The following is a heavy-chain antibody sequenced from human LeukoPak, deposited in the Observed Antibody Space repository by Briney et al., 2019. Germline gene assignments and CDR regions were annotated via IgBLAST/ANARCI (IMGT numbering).Heavy chain of an antibody. D-gene: IGHD3-10*01. J-gene: IGHJ4*02. CDR2: IYTSGST. CDR3: ARDSPRGVIISGYYFDY. V-gene: IGHV4-4*07. CDR1: GGSISSYY. Sequence: SETLSPTCTVSGGSISSYYWSWIRQPARKGLEWIGRIYTSGSTNYNPSLKSRVTMSVDTSKNQFSLKLSSVTAADTAVYYCARDSPRGVIISGYYFDYWGQGTLVTVSS.